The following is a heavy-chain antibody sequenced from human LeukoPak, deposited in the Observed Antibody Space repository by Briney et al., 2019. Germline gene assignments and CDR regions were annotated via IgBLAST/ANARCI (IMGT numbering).Heavy chain of an antibody. Sequence: GGSLRLSCAASGFTLSDNYMSWIRQAPGKGLEWVSYISSSGSTIYYADSVKGRFTISRDNAKNSLYLQMNSLRAEDTAVYYCSRGGWLRKRLFDYWGQGTLVTVSS. CDR1: GFTLSDNY. J-gene: IGHJ4*02. CDR3: SRGGWLRKRLFDY. CDR2: ISSSGSTI. D-gene: IGHD5-12*01. V-gene: IGHV3-11*01.